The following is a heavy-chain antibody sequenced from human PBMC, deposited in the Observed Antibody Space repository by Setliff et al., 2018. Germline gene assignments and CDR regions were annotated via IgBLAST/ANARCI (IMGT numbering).Heavy chain of an antibody. CDR2: IWDDGGNK. Sequence: PGGSLRLSCAASGFTFSSYTMNWVRQAPGQGLEWVAVIWDDGGNKYHADSVKGRFTISRDNSKNTLYLQMNSLRPEDTAVYYCARTCSGSGCYAGLESWGQGTPVTVSS. CDR3: ARTCSGSGCYAGLES. J-gene: IGHJ4*02. CDR1: GFTFSSYT. D-gene: IGHD2-15*01. V-gene: IGHV3-33*08.